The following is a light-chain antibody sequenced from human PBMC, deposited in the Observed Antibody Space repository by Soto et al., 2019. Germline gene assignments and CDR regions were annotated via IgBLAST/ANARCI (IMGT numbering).Light chain of an antibody. J-gene: IGKJ5*01. Sequence: DIHMTQSPSTLSASVGYSFTITCRASQSIRSFLAWYQQKPVKAPKVLIYDASSLGSGVPSRLSGSGSGTEFTLTISSLQPDDFATYFCQQYQNYSTFGQGTRLEIK. CDR2: DAS. CDR1: QSIRSF. V-gene: IGKV1-5*01. CDR3: QQYQNYST.